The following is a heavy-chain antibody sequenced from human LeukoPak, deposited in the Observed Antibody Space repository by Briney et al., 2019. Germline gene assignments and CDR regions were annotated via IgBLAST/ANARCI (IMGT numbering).Heavy chain of an antibody. D-gene: IGHD3-22*01. CDR3: ARDPTYYYDSSLGVVDY. J-gene: IGHJ4*02. V-gene: IGHV3-21*01. CDR1: GFTFSSYS. Sequence: GSLRLSCAASGFTFSSYSMNWVRQAPGKGLEWVSSISSSSSYIYYADSVKGRFTISRDNAKNSLYLQMNSLRAEDTAVYYCARDPTYYYDSSLGVVDYWGQGTLVTVSS. CDR2: ISSSSSYI.